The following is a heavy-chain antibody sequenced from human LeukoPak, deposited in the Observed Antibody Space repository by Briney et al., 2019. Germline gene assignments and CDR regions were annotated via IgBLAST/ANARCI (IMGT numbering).Heavy chain of an antibody. CDR3: AKVYFDWLLAHTQHFDY. D-gene: IGHD3-9*01. Sequence: GGSLRLSCAASGFTVSSNYMSWVRQAPGKGLEWVSIICSGFITYYADSVKGRFTISRDNSKNTLYLQMNSLRAEDTAVYYCAKVYFDWLLAHTQHFDYWGQGTLVTVSS. CDR2: ICSGFIT. V-gene: IGHV3-66*01. CDR1: GFTVSSNY. J-gene: IGHJ4*02.